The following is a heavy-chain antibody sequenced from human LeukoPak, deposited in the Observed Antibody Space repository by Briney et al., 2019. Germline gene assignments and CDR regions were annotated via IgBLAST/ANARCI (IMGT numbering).Heavy chain of an antibody. CDR2: INPSGGST. J-gene: IGHJ4*02. V-gene: IGHV1-46*01. D-gene: IGHD3-22*01. CDR3: ARGYFYDSSGPLLGY. Sequence: GASVKVSCKASGYTFTTYYIHWVRQAPGQGLEWMGIINPSGGSTSYAQNFQGRVSMTRDTPTSTVYMELSSLRSDDTAVYYCARGYFYDSSGPLLGYWGQGTLVTVSS. CDR1: GYTFTTYY.